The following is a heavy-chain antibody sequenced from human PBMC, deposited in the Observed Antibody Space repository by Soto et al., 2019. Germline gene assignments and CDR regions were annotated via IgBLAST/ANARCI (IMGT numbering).Heavy chain of an antibody. D-gene: IGHD3-3*01. CDR2: ISSSSSYI. CDR1: GFTFSSYS. V-gene: IGHV3-21*01. J-gene: IGHJ4*02. Sequence: PGGSLRLSCAASGFTFSSYSMNWVRQAPGKGLEWVSSISSSSSYIYYADSVKGRFTISRDNAKNSLYLQMNSLRAEDTAVYYCARDAPDYDFWSGYYPDYWGQGTLVTVSS. CDR3: ARDAPDYDFWSGYYPDY.